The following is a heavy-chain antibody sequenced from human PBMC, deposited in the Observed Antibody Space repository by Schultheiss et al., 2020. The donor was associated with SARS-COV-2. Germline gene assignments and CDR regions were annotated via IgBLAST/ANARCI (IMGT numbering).Heavy chain of an antibody. CDR2: IIPIFGTA. J-gene: IGHJ6*02. CDR3: ARDRKGGDSSGWYYYYYYGMDV. Sequence: SVKVSCKASGGTFSSYAISWVRQAPGQGLEWMGGIIPIFGTANYAQKFQGRVTITADESTSTAYMELRSLRSDDTAVYYCARDRKGGDSSGWYYYYYYGMDVWGQGTTVTVSS. V-gene: IGHV1-69*13. CDR1: GGTFSSYA. D-gene: IGHD6-19*01.